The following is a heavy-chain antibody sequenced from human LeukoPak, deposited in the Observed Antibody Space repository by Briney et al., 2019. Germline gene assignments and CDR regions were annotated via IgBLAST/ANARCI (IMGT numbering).Heavy chain of an antibody. V-gene: IGHV3-30*18. Sequence: PGGSLRLSCAASGFTFSSYGMHWVRQAPGKGLEWVAVISYDGSNKYYADSVKGRFTISRDNSKNTLYLQMNSLRAEDTAVYYCAKDLSQTGGPQVWGQGTLVTVSS. J-gene: IGHJ4*02. CDR1: GFTFSSYG. D-gene: IGHD1-14*01. CDR2: ISYDGSNK. CDR3: AKDLSQTGGPQV.